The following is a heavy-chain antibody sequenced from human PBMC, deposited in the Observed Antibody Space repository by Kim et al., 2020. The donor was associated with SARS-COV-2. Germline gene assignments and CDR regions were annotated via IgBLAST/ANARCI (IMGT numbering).Heavy chain of an antibody. CDR2: ISGSGGST. Sequence: GGSLRLSCAASGFTFSSYAMNWVRQAPGKGLEWVSGISGSGGSTYYADSVKGRFSISRDNSKNTLYLQMNSLRAEDTAVYYCAKGAAFYYFDYWGQGTLVTVSS. V-gene: IGHV3-23*01. CDR1: GFTFSSYA. D-gene: IGHD6-25*01. CDR3: AKGAAFYYFDY. J-gene: IGHJ4*02.